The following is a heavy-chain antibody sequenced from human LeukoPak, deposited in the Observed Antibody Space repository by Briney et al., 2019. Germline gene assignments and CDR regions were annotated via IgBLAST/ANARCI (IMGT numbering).Heavy chain of an antibody. CDR1: GVTFSSYA. CDR3: AREYSSSSGGNY. CDR2: IIPIFGTA. D-gene: IGHD6-6*01. J-gene: IGHJ4*02. Sequence: ASVKLSCKASGVTFSSYAISWVRQAPGQGLEWMGRIIPIFGTANYAQKFQGRVTITADKSTSTAYLELSSLRSEDTAVYYCAREYSSSSGGNYWGQGTLVTVSS. V-gene: IGHV1-69*06.